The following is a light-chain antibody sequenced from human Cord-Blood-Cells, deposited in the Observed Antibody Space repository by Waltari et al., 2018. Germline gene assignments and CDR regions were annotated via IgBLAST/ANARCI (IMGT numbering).Light chain of an antibody. CDR3: QQYYSTPWT. J-gene: IGKJ1*01. V-gene: IGKV4-1*01. CDR1: QSVLYSSNNKNY. Sequence: DIVMTQSPDSLAVSLGERATINCKSSQSVLYSSNNKNYLAWHQQKPGQPPKLLIYWASTWESGVPDRFSGSGSGTDFTLTISSLQAEDVAVYYCQQYYSTPWTFGQGTKVEIK. CDR2: WAS.